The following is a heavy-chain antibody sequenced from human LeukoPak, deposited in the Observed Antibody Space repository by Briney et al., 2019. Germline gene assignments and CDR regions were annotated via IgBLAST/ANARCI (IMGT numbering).Heavy chain of an antibody. D-gene: IGHD3-22*01. Sequence: GGSLRLSCAASGFTFDDYAVHWVRQAPGKGLEWVSGISWNSGSIGYADSVKGRFTISRDNAKNSLYLQMNSLRAEDTALYYCAKEPHYYDSSGYYLRGDFDLWGRGTLVTVSS. CDR1: GFTFDDYA. V-gene: IGHV3-9*01. CDR3: AKEPHYYDSSGYYLRGDFDL. CDR2: ISWNSGSI. J-gene: IGHJ2*01.